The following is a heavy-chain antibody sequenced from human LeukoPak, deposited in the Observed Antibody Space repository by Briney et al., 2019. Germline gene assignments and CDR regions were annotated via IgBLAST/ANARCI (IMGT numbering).Heavy chain of an antibody. CDR3: ARDIKWIQPGYYFDY. D-gene: IGHD5-18*01. J-gene: IGHJ4*02. V-gene: IGHV1-18*01. Sequence: EASVKVSCKASGYTFTSYGNSWVRQAPGQGLEWMGWISAYNGNTNYAQKLQGRVTMTTDTSTSTAYMELRSLRSDDTAVYYCARDIKWIQPGYYFDYWGQGTLVTVSS. CDR2: ISAYNGNT. CDR1: GYTFTSYG.